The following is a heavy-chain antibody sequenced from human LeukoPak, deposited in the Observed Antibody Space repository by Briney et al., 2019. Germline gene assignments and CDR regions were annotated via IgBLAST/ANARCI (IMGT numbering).Heavy chain of an antibody. CDR3: ARGRGTAAA. D-gene: IGHD6-13*01. CDR2: IYYSGST. CDR1: GGSISSYY. J-gene: IGHJ5*02. Sequence: SETLSLTCTVSGGSISSYYWSWIRQPPGKGLEWIGYIYYSGSTNYNPSLKSRVTISVDTSKNQFPLKLSSVTAADTAVYYCARGRGTAAAWGQGTLVTVSS. V-gene: IGHV4-59*01.